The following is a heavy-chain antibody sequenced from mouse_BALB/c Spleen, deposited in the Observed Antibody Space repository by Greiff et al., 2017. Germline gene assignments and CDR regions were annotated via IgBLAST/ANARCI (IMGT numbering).Heavy chain of an antibody. D-gene: IGHD1-1*01. CDR3: ARGKDYYGSSYDAMDY. J-gene: IGHJ4*01. CDR2: ISSGGST. V-gene: IGHV5-6-5*01. Sequence: DVQLVESGGGLVKPGGSLKLSCAASGFTFSSYAMSWVRQTPEKRLEWVASISSGGSTYYPDSVKSRFTISRDNARNILYLQMSSLRSEDTAMYYCARGKDYYGSSYDAMDYWGQGTSVTVSS. CDR1: GFTFSSYA.